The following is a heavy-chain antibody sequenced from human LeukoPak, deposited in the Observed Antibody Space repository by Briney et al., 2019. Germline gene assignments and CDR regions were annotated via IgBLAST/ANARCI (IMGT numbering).Heavy chain of an antibody. Sequence: SETLSLTCAVYGGSFSGYYWSWNRQPPGKGLEWIGEINHSGSTNYNPSLKSRVTISVDTSKNQFSLKLSSVTAADTAVYYCARGDNWFDPWGQGTLVTVSS. CDR3: ARGDNWFDP. V-gene: IGHV4-34*01. J-gene: IGHJ5*02. CDR1: GGSFSGYY. CDR2: INHSGST.